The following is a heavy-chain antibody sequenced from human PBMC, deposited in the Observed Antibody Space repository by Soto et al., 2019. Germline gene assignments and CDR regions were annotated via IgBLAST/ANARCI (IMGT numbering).Heavy chain of an antibody. CDR2: IIPIFGTP. CDR3: AREAVAGFI. J-gene: IGHJ4*02. V-gene: IGHV1-69*13. Sequence: ASVKVSCKASEGTFSSYTISWVRQAPGQGLEWMGGIIPIFGTPNYAQKFQGRLTITADESTSTAYMELSSLRSEDTAVYYCAREAVAGFIWGQGTLVTVSS. CDR1: EGTFSSYT. D-gene: IGHD6-19*01.